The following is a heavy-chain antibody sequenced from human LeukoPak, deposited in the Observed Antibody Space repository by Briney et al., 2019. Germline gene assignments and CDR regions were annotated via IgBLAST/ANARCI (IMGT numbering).Heavy chain of an antibody. CDR2: IYHSGST. Sequence: SETLSLACTVSGYSISSSYYWGWIRQPPGKGLEWIGSIYHSGSTYYNPSLKSRVTISVDTSKNQFSLKLSSATAADTAVYSCARGLGYCSSNSCRYYFDYWGQGTLVTVSS. D-gene: IGHD2-2*01. J-gene: IGHJ4*02. CDR3: ARGLGYCSSNSCRYYFDY. CDR1: GYSISSSYY. V-gene: IGHV4-38-2*02.